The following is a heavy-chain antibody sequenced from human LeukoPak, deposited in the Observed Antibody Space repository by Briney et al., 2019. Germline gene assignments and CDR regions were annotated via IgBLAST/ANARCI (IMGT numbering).Heavy chain of an antibody. D-gene: IGHD2-2*01. Sequence: SEPLSLPCTVSGGSISSHYWRWLRQPPGKGLEWIGYIYTWGSHKYHPPHKSRLPISVDTSKTQFSLKLSSVPAADTSVYYGARHQEGGYSSITSGDCWFDPWGQGTLVTVSS. V-gene: IGHV4-4*09. CDR3: ARHQEGGYSSITSGDCWFDP. J-gene: IGHJ5*02. CDR1: GGSISSHY. CDR2: IYTWGSH.